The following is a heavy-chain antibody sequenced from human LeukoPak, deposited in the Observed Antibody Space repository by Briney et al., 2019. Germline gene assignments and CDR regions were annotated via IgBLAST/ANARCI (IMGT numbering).Heavy chain of an antibody. D-gene: IGHD6-13*01. J-gene: IGHJ4*02. CDR2: IKQDGGQT. CDR1: GFTFTGYW. V-gene: IGHV3-7*01. Sequence: GGSLRLSCAASGFTFTGYWMNWVRQAPGKGLEWVANIKQDGGQTYYVDSVKGRFTISRDNAKNSVYLQMDSLRAEDTAMYYCARGAADVDYWGQGTLVTVSS. CDR3: ARGAADVDY.